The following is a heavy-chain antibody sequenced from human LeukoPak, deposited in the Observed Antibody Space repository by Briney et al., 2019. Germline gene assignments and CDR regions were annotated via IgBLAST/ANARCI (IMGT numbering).Heavy chain of an antibody. J-gene: IGHJ3*02. CDR2: FDPEDGKT. CDR3: ARGGSYLSAFDI. CDR1: GYTLTELS. D-gene: IGHD1-26*01. Sequence: ASVKVSCKVSGYTLTELSMHWVRQAPGKGLEWMGGFDPEDGKTNYAQKFQGRVTMTEDTSTDTAYMELSSLRSEDTAMYYCARGGSYLSAFDIWGQGTMVTVSS. V-gene: IGHV1-24*01.